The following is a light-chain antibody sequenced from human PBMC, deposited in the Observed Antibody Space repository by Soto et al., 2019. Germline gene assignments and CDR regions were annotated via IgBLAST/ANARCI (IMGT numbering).Light chain of an antibody. V-gene: IGKV1-13*02. CDR3: QQSDT. Sequence: AIQLTQSPSSLSASEGDRVTITCRASQGISSALAWYQQKPGKAPKLLIYDVSSLESGVPSRFSGSGSGTDFTLTISRLEPEDFAVYYCQQSDTFGQGTRLEIK. J-gene: IGKJ5*01. CDR2: DVS. CDR1: QGISSA.